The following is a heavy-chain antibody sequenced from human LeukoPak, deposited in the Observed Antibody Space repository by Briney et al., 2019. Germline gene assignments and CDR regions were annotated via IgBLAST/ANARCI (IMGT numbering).Heavy chain of an antibody. J-gene: IGHJ6*03. V-gene: IGHV4-4*09. Sequence: KPSETLSLTCTVSGDSVSGYYGSWIRQPPGKGLEWIGYFYTSANTNYNPSLKSRVTMSVDTSKNQFSLKLSSVTAADTAVYYCARGLRDEERHYGYYYMDVWGKGTTVTVSS. CDR3: ARGLRDEERHYGYYYMDV. D-gene: IGHD3-22*01. CDR1: GDSVSGYY. CDR2: FYTSANT.